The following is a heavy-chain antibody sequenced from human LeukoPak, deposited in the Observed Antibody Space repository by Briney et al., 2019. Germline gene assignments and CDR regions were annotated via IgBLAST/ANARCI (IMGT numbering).Heavy chain of an antibody. CDR1: GFTFSSYG. V-gene: IGHV3-48*01. D-gene: IGHD5-18*01. Sequence: GGSLRLSCAASGFTFSSYGMHWVRQAPGRGLEWVSYIGTSGTPMYYADSVKGRFTISRDNAKNSLYVQMNSLRAEDTAVYYCARDRVVGYSYGYYYYMDVWGKGTRVTVSS. J-gene: IGHJ6*03. CDR2: IGTSGTPM. CDR3: ARDRVVGYSYGYYYYMDV.